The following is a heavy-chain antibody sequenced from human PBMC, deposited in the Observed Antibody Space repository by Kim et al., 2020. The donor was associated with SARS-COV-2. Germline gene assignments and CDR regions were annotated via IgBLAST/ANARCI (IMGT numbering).Heavy chain of an antibody. Sequence: SETLSLTCTVSGGSISSGGYYWSWIRQHPGKGLEWIGYIYYSGSTYYNPSLKSRVTISVDTSKNQFSLKLSSVTAADTAVYYCARTITMVRGVLQIPYYFDYWGQGTLVTVSS. J-gene: IGHJ4*02. CDR3: ARTITMVRGVLQIPYYFDY. D-gene: IGHD3-10*01. V-gene: IGHV4-31*03. CDR2: IYYSGST. CDR1: GGSISSGGYY.